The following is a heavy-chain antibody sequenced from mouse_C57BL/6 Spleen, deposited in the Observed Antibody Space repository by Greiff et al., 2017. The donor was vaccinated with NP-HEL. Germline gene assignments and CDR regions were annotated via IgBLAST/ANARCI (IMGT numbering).Heavy chain of an antibody. D-gene: IGHD1-1*01. V-gene: IGHV1-82*01. J-gene: IGHJ1*03. CDR1: GYAFSSSW. CDR3: AGSGGSSYAYWDFDV. Sequence: VQLQESGPELVKPGASVKISCKASGYAFSSSWMNWVKQRPGKGLEWIGRIYPGDGDTNYNGKFKGKATLTADKSSSTAYMQLSSLTSEDSAVYFGAGSGGSSYAYWDFDVWGTGTTVTVSS. CDR2: IYPGDGDT.